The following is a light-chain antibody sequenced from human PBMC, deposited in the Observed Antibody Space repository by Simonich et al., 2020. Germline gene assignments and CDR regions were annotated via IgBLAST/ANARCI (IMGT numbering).Light chain of an antibody. Sequence: QSALTQPPSASGSPGQSVTISCTGTSSDVGGYNYVSWYQQHPGKAPKLMIYDVSKRPSGVHDRFSGSKSGNTASLTISGLQAEDEADYYCCSYAGSYTWVFGGGTKLTVL. CDR1: SSDVGGYNY. V-gene: IGLV2-11*01. J-gene: IGLJ3*02. CDR2: DVS. CDR3: CSYAGSYTWV.